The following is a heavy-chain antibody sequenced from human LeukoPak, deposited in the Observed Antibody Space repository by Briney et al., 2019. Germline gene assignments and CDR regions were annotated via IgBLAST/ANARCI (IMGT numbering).Heavy chain of an antibody. CDR3: ATSLGSGSDWVQRGFDY. CDR2: IYPADSDA. Sequence: GESLKISCQASGYSFPTYWIGWVRQMPGKGLEWMGTIYPADSDARYSPSFQGQITISVDKSIRIAYLRWTSLQASDTAIYYCATSLGSGSDWVQRGFDYWGQGTLVTVSS. V-gene: IGHV5-51*01. D-gene: IGHD5-12*01. J-gene: IGHJ4*02. CDR1: GYSFPTYW.